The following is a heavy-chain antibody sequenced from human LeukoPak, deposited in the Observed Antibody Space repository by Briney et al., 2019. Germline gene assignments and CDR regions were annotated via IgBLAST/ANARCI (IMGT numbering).Heavy chain of an antibody. CDR2: IKQDGSEK. D-gene: IGHD3-16*01. J-gene: IGHJ4*02. CDR3: AREGGRFDY. CDR1: GFTFSNAW. V-gene: IGHV3-7*05. Sequence: GGSLRLSCVASGFTFSNAWMSWVRQAPGKGLEWVANIKQDGSEKYYVDSVKGRFTISRDNAKNSLYLQMNSLRAEDTAVYYCAREGGRFDYWGQGTLVTVSS.